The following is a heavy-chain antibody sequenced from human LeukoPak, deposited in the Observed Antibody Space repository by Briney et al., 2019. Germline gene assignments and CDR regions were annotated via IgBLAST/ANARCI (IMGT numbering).Heavy chain of an antibody. CDR2: IYHDGST. CDR1: GDSVSSGSYF. CDR3: ATFFDFWFGP. Sequence: PSETLSLTCTVSGDSVSSGSYFWSWIRQPPGEGPQWIGYIYHDGSTNYSPSLRSRVSISVDTSKNQFSLELSSVTTADTAVYFCATFFDFWFGPWGQGTQVTVSS. J-gene: IGHJ5*02. D-gene: IGHD5/OR15-5a*01. V-gene: IGHV4-61*01.